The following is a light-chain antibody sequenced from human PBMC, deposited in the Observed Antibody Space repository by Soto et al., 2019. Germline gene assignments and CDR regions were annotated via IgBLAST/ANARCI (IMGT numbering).Light chain of an antibody. J-gene: IGKJ5*01. CDR1: QSVSSSY. CDR3: QRYGSSSIT. CDR2: GAS. Sequence: IVLPQSPGTLSLSTGERATLSCRASQSVSSSYLAWYQQKPGQAPRLLIYGASSRATGIPDRFSGSGSGTDFTLTISRLEPEDFAVYYCQRYGSSSITFGQGTRLEIK. V-gene: IGKV3-20*01.